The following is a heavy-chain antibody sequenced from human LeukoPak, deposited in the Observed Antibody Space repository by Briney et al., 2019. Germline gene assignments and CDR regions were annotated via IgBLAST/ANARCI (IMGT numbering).Heavy chain of an antibody. CDR2: VSGSTTDI. J-gene: IGHJ3*02. D-gene: IGHD6-6*01. CDR1: GFTFSTYT. Sequence: GGSLRLSCAASGFTFSTYTMNWVRQAPGKGLEWVSYVSGSTTDIYYADSVKGRFTISRDNAKRSVYLQMNSLGVEDTAVYYCARDIRSVAFDIWGQGTMVTVSS. V-gene: IGHV3-21*01. CDR3: ARDIRSVAFDI.